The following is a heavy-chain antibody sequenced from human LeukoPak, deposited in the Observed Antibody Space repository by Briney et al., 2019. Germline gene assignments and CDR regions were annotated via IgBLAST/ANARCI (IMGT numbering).Heavy chain of an antibody. Sequence: PSETLSLTCTVSGGSISSGDYYWSWIRQPPGKGLEWIGYIYYSGSTYYNPSLKSRVTMSVDTSKNQFSLKLSSVTAADTAVYYCARDGIKGGPTFGWNYSSSYYYYYMDVWGKGTTVTVSS. CDR3: ARDGIKGGPTFGWNYSSSYYYYYMDV. CDR2: IYYSGST. J-gene: IGHJ6*03. D-gene: IGHD1-7*01. V-gene: IGHV4-30-4*08. CDR1: GGSISSGDYY.